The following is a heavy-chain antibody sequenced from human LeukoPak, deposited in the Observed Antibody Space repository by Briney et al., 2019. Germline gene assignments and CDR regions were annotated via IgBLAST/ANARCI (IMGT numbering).Heavy chain of an antibody. CDR3: ASRVAPTILDAFDI. CDR2: IYHSGST. D-gene: IGHD2-15*01. J-gene: IGHJ3*02. CDR1: GGSISSYY. V-gene: IGHV4-38-2*02. Sequence: SSETLSLTCTVSGGSISSYYWGWIRQPPGKGLEWIGSIYHSGSTYYNPSLKSRVTISVDTSKNQFSLKLSSVTAADTAVYYCASRVAPTILDAFDIWGQGTMVTVSS.